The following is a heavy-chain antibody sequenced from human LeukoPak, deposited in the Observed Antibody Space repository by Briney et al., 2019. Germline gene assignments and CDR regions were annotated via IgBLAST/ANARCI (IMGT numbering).Heavy chain of an antibody. V-gene: IGHV1-2*02. CDR1: GYTFTGYY. J-gene: IGHJ4*02. CDR2: INPNSGGT. Sequence: ASVKVSCKASGYTFTGYYMHWVRQAPGQGLEWMGWINPNSGGTNYAQKFQGRVTMTRDTSISTAYMELSRLRSDDTAAYYCAGCGGDCSTIDYWGQGTLVTVSS. D-gene: IGHD2-21*01. CDR3: AGCGGDCSTIDY.